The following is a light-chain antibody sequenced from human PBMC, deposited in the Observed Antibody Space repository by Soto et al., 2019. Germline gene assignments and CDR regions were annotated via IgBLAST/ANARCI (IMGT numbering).Light chain of an antibody. Sequence: EIVMTQSPATLSVSPGERATLSYRASQSVSSNLAWYQQKPGQAPMLLIYGASTRATGIPARFSGSGSGTEFTLTISSLQSEDFAVYYCQQYNNWPDTFGQGTKLEIK. V-gene: IGKV3-15*01. CDR1: QSVSSN. CDR3: QQYNNWPDT. J-gene: IGKJ2*01. CDR2: GAS.